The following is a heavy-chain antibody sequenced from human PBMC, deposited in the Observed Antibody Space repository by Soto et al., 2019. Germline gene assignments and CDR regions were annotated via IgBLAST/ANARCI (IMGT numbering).Heavy chain of an antibody. V-gene: IGHV4-4*02. CDR1: GGSVRTPDL. CDR3: ARVRQGCSANNCYFDP. CDR2: VHISGHS. Sequence: PGDTLSLTCAPSGGSVRTPDLWNGVRHSPNKGLQWIAEVHISGHSYYTTSLRSRVSMSRDSSTNQFYLNLNSVTAADTAIYYCARVRQGCSANNCYFDPWGQGTQVTVSS. J-gene: IGHJ5*01. D-gene: IGHD1-1*01.